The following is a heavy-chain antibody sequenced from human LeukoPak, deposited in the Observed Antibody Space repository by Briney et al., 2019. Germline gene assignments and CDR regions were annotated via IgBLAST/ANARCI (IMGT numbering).Heavy chain of an antibody. CDR2: IYYTGST. Sequence: SETLSLTCTVSGGSISSHYWTWIRQPPGKGLEWIGYIYYTGSTNYNPSFKGRVTISLDTSKDQFSLKLSSVTAADTAVYFCARGGAYYYNSPADYWGQGTLVTVSS. CDR1: GGSISSHY. V-gene: IGHV4-59*11. D-gene: IGHD3-22*01. CDR3: ARGGAYYYNSPADY. J-gene: IGHJ4*02.